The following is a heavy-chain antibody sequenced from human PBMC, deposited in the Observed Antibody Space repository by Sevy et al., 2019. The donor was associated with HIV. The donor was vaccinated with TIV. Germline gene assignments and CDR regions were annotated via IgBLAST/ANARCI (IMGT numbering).Heavy chain of an antibody. V-gene: IGHV3-23*01. Sequence: GESLKISCAASGFTFSSYAMSWVRQAPGKGLEWVSTIRGSGGSTYYADSVKGRLTISRANSKNTLYFQMNSLRAEDTAVYYCHGDYDSSQLASYYYYGMDVWGQGTTVTVSS. CDR3: HGDYDSSQLASYYYYGMDV. CDR1: GFTFSSYA. J-gene: IGHJ6*02. CDR2: IRGSGGST. D-gene: IGHD3-22*01.